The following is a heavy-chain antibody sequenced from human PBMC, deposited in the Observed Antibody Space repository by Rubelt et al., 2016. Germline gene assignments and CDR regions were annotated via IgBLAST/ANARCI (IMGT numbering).Heavy chain of an antibody. V-gene: IGHV2-26*01. D-gene: IGHD3-16*02. CDR1: GFSLSNARMG. CDR3: ARIIVNLYDY. CDR2: IFSNDEK. J-gene: IGHJ4*02. Sequence: QVTLKESGPVLVKPTETLTLTCTVSGFSLSNARMGVSWIRHPPGKAPEWLAHIFSNDEKSCSTSLKSRLTISKDTSKSQVVLTMTNMDPVDTATYYCARIIVNLYDYWGQGTLVTVSS.